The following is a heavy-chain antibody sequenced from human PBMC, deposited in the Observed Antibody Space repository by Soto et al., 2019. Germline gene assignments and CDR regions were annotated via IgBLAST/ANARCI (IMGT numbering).Heavy chain of an antibody. Sequence: PSETLSLTCTVSGGSISSYYWSWIRQPPGKGLELIGYIYYRGSTNSNPSIKSRVTISVDTSKNQFSLKLSSVTAADTAVYYCARHYCSGDKCYYFDYWGQGTLVTVSS. CDR2: IYYRGST. V-gene: IGHV4-59*08. J-gene: IGHJ4*02. CDR1: GGSISSYY. CDR3: ARHYCSGDKCYYFDY. D-gene: IGHD2-15*01.